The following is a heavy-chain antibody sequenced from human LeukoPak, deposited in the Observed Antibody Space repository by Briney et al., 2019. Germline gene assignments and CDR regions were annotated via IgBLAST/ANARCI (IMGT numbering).Heavy chain of an antibody. D-gene: IGHD2-15*01. CDR1: GFTFSSYA. Sequence: GGSLRLSCAASGFTFSSYAMSWVRQAPGKGLEWVSAISGSGGSTYYADSVKGRFTISRDNSKNTLYLQMNSLRAEDTAVYYCARRDCGGGSCYPDYWGQGTLVTVSS. CDR3: ARRDCGGGSCYPDY. J-gene: IGHJ4*02. CDR2: ISGSGGST. V-gene: IGHV3-23*01.